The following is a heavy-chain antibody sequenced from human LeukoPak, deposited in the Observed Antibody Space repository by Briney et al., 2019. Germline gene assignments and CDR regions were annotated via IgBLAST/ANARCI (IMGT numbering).Heavy chain of an antibody. CDR3: AKDFRGSSDY. CDR2: LSANGANT. V-gene: IGHV3-23*01. J-gene: IGHJ4*02. Sequence: PGGSLRLSCAVSGFAFSTYAMGWVRQAPGRGLEWVSALSANGANTYYADSVKGRFTISRDNSKYMLYLQMNSLRADDTAVYYCAKDFRGSSDYWGQGALVTVSS. D-gene: IGHD3-16*01. CDR1: GFAFSTYA.